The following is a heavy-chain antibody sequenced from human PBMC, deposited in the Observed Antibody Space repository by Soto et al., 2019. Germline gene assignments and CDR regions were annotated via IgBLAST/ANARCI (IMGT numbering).Heavy chain of an antibody. J-gene: IGHJ6*02. CDR1: GGTFSSNG. Sequence: QVHLVQSGAEVRKPGSSVKVSCKASGGTFSSNGISWVRQAPDQGLEWMGGIIPIYNTANYAQKFLGRVTFTADKSTNTAYMDLRGLRSEDTAVYFCAKGAVRPGGIDDYYFALDVWGQGTVLTVSS. CDR2: IIPIYNTA. V-gene: IGHV1-69*06. D-gene: IGHD6-6*01. CDR3: AKGAVRPGGIDDYYFALDV.